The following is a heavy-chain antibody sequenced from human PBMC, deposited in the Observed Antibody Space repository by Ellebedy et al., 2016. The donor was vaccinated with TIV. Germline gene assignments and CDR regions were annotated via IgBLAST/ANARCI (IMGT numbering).Heavy chain of an antibody. Sequence: GESLKISXAASGFTFSSYWMSWVRQAPGKGPEWVANINKDGNEEFYVKSLRGRFSISRDNAKNSLHLQMNSLRGEDTAVYYCARLGHNATWWDSWGQGILVTVTS. CDR1: GFTFSSYW. J-gene: IGHJ5*02. V-gene: IGHV3-7*01. CDR3: ARLGHNATWWDS. D-gene: IGHD2-15*01. CDR2: INKDGNEE.